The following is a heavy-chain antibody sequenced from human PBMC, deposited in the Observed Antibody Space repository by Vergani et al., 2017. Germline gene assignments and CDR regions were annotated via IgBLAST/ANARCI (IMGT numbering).Heavy chain of an antibody. CDR1: GFTFSSYE. Sequence: EVQLVESGGGLVQPGGSLRLSCAASGFTFSSYEMNWVRQAPGKGLEWVSYISSSGSTIYYADSVKGRFTISRDNAKNSLYLQMNSLRAEDTAVYYCASSPEWVRGVIPDYWGQGTLVTVSS. V-gene: IGHV3-48*03. CDR2: ISSSGSTI. D-gene: IGHD3-10*01. CDR3: ASSPEWVRGVIPDY. J-gene: IGHJ4*02.